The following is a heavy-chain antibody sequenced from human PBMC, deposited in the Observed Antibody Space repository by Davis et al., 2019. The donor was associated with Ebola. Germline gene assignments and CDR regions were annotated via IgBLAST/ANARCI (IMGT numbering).Heavy chain of an antibody. D-gene: IGHD1-1*01. CDR3: TRGGTEEDY. CDR2: IRGKAYGGTT. Sequence: PGGSLRLSCTASGFTFDDYAMNWVRQPPGKGLEWVGFIRGKAYGGTTEYAASVEGRFTVSRDDSKSIAYLQMNSLKTEDTAVYYCTRGGTEEDYWGQGTLVTVSS. V-gene: IGHV3-49*04. CDR1: GFTFDDYA. J-gene: IGHJ4*02.